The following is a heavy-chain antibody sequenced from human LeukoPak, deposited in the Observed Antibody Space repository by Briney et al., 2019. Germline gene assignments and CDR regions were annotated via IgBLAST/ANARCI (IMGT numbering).Heavy chain of an antibody. CDR2: IKPDGGEK. J-gene: IGHJ3*02. Sequence: GGSLRLSCAASGVTFSTHWMSWVRQAPGKGLQWVANIKPDGGEKFYVHSVKGRFTISRDNAKNSLYLQMNSLRAEDTAVYYCARDSWCSSTSCYAHDAFDIWAQGTMVTVSS. V-gene: IGHV3-7*03. CDR3: ARDSWCSSTSCYAHDAFDI. D-gene: IGHD2-2*01. CDR1: GVTFSTHW.